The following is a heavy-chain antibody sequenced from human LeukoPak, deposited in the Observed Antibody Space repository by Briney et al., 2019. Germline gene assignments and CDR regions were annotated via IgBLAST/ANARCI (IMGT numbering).Heavy chain of an antibody. CDR1: GFTFSSYS. Sequence: GGSLRLSCAASGFTFSSYSMSWVRQAPGKGLEYVSYISSGSGTIYYADSVKGRFTISRDNAKNSLYLQMNSLSAEGTAVYYCARAQKYSYDAFDIWGQGTMVTVSS. CDR3: ARAQKYSYDAFDI. D-gene: IGHD4-11*01. J-gene: IGHJ3*02. CDR2: ISSGSGTI. V-gene: IGHV3-48*04.